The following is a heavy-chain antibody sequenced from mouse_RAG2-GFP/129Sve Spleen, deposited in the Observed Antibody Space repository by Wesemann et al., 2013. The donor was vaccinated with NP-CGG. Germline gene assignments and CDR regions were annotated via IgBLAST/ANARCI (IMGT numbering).Heavy chain of an antibody. D-gene: IGHD2-3*01. J-gene: IGHJ3*01. CDR3: ASDGYPFAY. Sequence: EVKLVESGGGLVKPGGSLKLSCAASGFTFSSYGMSWVRQTPEKRLEWVATISGGGSYTYYPDSVKGRFTISRDNAKNNLYLQMSSLRSEDTALYYCASDGYPFAYWGQGTLVTVSA. CDR2: ISGGGSYT. CDR1: GFTFSSYG. V-gene: IGHV5-9-2*01.